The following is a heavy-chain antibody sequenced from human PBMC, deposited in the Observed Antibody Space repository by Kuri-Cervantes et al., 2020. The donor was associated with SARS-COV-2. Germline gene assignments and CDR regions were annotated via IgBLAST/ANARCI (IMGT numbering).Heavy chain of an antibody. Sequence: GESLKISCAASGFTFSSYAMHWVRQAPGKGLEWVAVISYDGSNKYYADSVKGRFTTSRDNSKNTLYLQMNSLRAEDTAVYYCARDGYDSSGYYLDYWGQGTLVTVSS. V-gene: IGHV3-30-3*01. CDR2: ISYDGSNK. CDR3: ARDGYDSSGYYLDY. CDR1: GFTFSSYA. D-gene: IGHD3-22*01. J-gene: IGHJ4*02.